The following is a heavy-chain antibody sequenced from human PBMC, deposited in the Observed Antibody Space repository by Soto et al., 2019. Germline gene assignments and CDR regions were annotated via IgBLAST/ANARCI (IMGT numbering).Heavy chain of an antibody. V-gene: IGHV1-2*02. Sequence: QLHLVQSGAVVKKPGASVTVSCSASGYPVTAYYMHWVRQAPGRGLEWMGGINPATGAAKYTQTCRGRVTMTRDPSTSTVFMELSGLTSEDTAVFYCARGGGVGVAGSAAFDMWGQGTLVTVSS. CDR2: INPATGAA. D-gene: IGHD3-3*01. CDR3: ARGGGVGVAGSAAFDM. J-gene: IGHJ3*02. CDR1: GYPVTAYY.